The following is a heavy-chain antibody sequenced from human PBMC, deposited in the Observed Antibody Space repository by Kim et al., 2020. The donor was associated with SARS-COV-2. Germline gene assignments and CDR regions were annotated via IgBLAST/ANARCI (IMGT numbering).Heavy chain of an antibody. CDR2: ISPLFRSP. Sequence: SVKVSCKASGNTLSLYVINWVRQAPGQGLEWVGGISPLFRSPDYAQKFQGRVTMIADESTKTAHLELSRLRSDDTAIYYCAREDLKLVHKTSIYAMDV. CDR1: GNTLSLYV. J-gene: IGHJ6*01. CDR3: AREDLKLVHKTSIYAMDV. V-gene: IGHV1-69*13.